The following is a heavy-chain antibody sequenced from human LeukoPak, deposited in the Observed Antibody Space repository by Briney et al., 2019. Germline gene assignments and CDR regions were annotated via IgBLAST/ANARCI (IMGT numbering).Heavy chain of an antibody. D-gene: IGHD1-26*01. CDR3: AKVGRIVGATPSDY. J-gene: IGHJ4*02. Sequence: GGSLRLSCAASGFTFSSYGMHWIRRAPGKGLEWVAFIRYDGSNKYYADSVKGRFTISRDNSKNTLYLQMNSLRAEDTAVHYCAKVGRIVGATPSDYWGQGTLVTVSS. CDR2: IRYDGSNK. CDR1: GFTFSSYG. V-gene: IGHV3-30*02.